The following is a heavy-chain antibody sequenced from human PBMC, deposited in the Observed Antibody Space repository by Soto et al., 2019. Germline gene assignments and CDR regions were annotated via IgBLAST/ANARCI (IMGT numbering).Heavy chain of an antibody. D-gene: IGHD5-12*01. J-gene: IGHJ5*02. CDR2: ISSNGGST. V-gene: IGHV3-64*04. Sequence: GGTLRLSCSASGFTFSSYAMHFFRHPPRQWLEYVLTISSNGGSTYYADSVKGRFTISRDNAKNSLYLQMNSLRDEDTAVYYCASLSGNTGGYGAPVGWNWFDPWGQGTLVTVSS. CDR3: ASLSGNTGGYGAPVGWNWFDP. CDR1: GFTFSSYA.